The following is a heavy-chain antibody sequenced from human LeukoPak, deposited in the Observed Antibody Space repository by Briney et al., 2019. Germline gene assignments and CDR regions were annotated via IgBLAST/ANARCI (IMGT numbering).Heavy chain of an antibody. CDR1: GGSFSGYY. V-gene: IGHV4-34*01. CDR3: ARERIAAANNWFDP. J-gene: IGHJ5*02. CDR2: INHSGST. D-gene: IGHD6-13*01. Sequence: SETLSLTCAVYGGSFSGYYWSWIRQPPGKGLEWIGEINHSGSTNYNPSLKSRVTISVDTSKNQFSLKLSSVTAADTAVYYCARERIAAANNWFDPWGQGTLVTVSS.